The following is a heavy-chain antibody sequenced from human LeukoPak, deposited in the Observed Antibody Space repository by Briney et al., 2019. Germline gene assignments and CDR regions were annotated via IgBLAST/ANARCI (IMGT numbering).Heavy chain of an antibody. Sequence: ASVKVSCKASGYSFTNFGVTWVRQAPGQGLEWMGWISGYNGDTNYAQRFQGRVTMTTDASTSTAYTELKTLRSDDTAVFYCVRAPADPLRPYGMNVWGQGTTVIVSS. D-gene: IGHD3-16*01. CDR3: VRAPADPLRPYGMNV. J-gene: IGHJ6*02. CDR1: GYSFTNFG. CDR2: ISGYNGDT. V-gene: IGHV1-18*01.